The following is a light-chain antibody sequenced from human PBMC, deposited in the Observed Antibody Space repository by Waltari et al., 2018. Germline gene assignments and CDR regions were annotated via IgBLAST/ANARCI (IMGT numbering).Light chain of an antibody. V-gene: IGLV2-14*03. CDR1: SSDVGGYNF. Sequence: QSALTQPASVSGSPGQSITISCTGTSSDVGGYNFVSWYQQHPGKAPKLMIYDVSNRPSGGSTRLSGAKSGDTAALTISGLQAEDEADYYCSSYISSSTLELFGGGTSLTVL. J-gene: IGLJ2*01. CDR2: DVS. CDR3: SSYISSSTLEL.